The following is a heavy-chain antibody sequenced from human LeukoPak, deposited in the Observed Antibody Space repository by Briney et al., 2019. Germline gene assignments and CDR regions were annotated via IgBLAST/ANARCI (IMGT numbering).Heavy chain of an antibody. D-gene: IGHD2-2*01. V-gene: IGHV3-23*01. Sequence: PGGSLRLSCTGFIFSNYAVSWVRQASGKGLEWVSAVSGDGVRTFYADSVKGRFTISRDNSMSTLSLQMNSLRAEDTAVYYCAKEQDNQLLLSHFDYWGQGILVTVSS. CDR3: AKEQDNQLLLSHFDY. CDR2: VSGDGVRT. J-gene: IGHJ4*02. CDR1: GFIFSNYA.